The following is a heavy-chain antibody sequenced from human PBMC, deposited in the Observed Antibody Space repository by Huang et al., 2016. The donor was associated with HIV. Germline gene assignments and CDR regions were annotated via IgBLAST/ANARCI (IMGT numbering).Heavy chain of an antibody. V-gene: IGHV1-8*02. Sequence: QVHLVQSGAEVKKPGASVKVACKASGYTFTNYDINWVRQAPGRGLEWMGWMNPNTGNTGFEQSFQGRVTMTRKTSITTAYMELTSLTSEDTAVYYCARSAYGDLDYWGLGTLVIVSS. D-gene: IGHD4-17*01. CDR1: GYTFTNYD. J-gene: IGHJ4*02. CDR2: MNPNTGNT. CDR3: ARSAYGDLDY.